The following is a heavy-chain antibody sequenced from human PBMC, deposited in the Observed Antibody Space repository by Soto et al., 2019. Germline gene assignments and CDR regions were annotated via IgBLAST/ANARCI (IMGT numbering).Heavy chain of an antibody. CDR2: ISSSGSTI. CDR1: GFTFSSYE. D-gene: IGHD3-10*01. V-gene: IGHV3-48*03. J-gene: IGHJ6*02. Sequence: GGSLRLSCAASGFTFSSYEMNWVRQAPGKGLEWVSYISSSGSTIYYADSVKGRFTISRDNAKNSLYLQMNSLRAEDTAVYYCARDKWSWFGSHFYYYYGLDVWGQGTTVTVSS. CDR3: ARDKWSWFGSHFYYYYGLDV.